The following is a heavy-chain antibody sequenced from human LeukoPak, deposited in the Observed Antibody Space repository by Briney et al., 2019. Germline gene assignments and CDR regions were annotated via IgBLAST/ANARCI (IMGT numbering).Heavy chain of an antibody. Sequence: GGFLRLSCAASGFTFSSYAMSWVRQAPGKGLEWVSAISGSGGSTYYADSVKGRFTISRDNSKNTLYLQMNSLRAEDTAVYYCAKSVVSSGHYAYWGQGTLVTVSS. D-gene: IGHD3-22*01. CDR3: AKSVVSSGHYAY. V-gene: IGHV3-23*01. CDR2: ISGSGGST. J-gene: IGHJ4*02. CDR1: GFTFSSYA.